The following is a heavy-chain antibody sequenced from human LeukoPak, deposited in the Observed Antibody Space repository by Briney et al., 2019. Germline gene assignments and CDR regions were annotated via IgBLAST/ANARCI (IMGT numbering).Heavy chain of an antibody. Sequence: SVKVSCKASGGTFSSYAISWVRQAPGQGLEWMGGIIPIFGTANYAQKFQGRVTITTDESTSTAYMELSSLRSEDTAVYYCARHWGSDWYFDLWGRGTLVTVSS. V-gene: IGHV1-69*05. J-gene: IGHJ2*01. D-gene: IGHD7-27*01. CDR3: ARHWGSDWYFDL. CDR1: GGTFSSYA. CDR2: IIPIFGTA.